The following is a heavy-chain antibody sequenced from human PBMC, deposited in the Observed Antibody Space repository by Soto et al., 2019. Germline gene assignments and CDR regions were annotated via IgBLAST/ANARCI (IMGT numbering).Heavy chain of an antibody. J-gene: IGHJ4*02. CDR3: ARDPMGRGVPLDY. D-gene: IGHD3-10*01. CDR1: GFTFSDYY. Sequence: PGGSLRLSCEASGFTFSDYYMRWIRQVPGRGLECLSYVSSDGGFTHYADSVQGRFTISRDNTKNTLFLEMKVLRGEDTALYFCARDPMGRGVPLDYWGPGTLVTVSS. CDR2: VSSDGGFT. V-gene: IGHV3-11*06.